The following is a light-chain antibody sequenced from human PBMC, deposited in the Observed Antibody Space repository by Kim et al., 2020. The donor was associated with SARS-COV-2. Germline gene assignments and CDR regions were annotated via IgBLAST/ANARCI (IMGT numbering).Light chain of an antibody. CDR1: QSVSHH. CDR2: DAS. J-gene: IGKJ4*01. CDR3: QQRYSWPPLT. Sequence: EIVLTQSPATLSLSPGERATLSCRASQSVSHHLAWYQQKRGQAPRLLIYDASNRATGIPARFSGSGSGTDFNLTINSLEPEDLAVYYCQQRYSWPPLTFGGGTKVDIK. V-gene: IGKV3-11*01.